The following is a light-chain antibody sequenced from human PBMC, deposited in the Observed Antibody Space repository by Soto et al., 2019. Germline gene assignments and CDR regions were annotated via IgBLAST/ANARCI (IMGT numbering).Light chain of an antibody. CDR3: ATWDDSLNGVV. CDR1: SSNIGSNT. CDR2: TNN. V-gene: IGLV1-44*01. J-gene: IGLJ2*01. Sequence: QSVLTQPASASGTPGQRVTISCSGSSSNIGSNTVSWYQQLPGTAPKLLIYTNNQRPSGVPDRFSGSNSGTSASLAISGLQSEDEADYYCATWDDSLNGVVFGGGTKLTVL.